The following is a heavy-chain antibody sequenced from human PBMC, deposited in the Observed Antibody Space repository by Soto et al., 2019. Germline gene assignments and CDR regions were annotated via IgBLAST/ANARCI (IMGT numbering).Heavy chain of an antibody. CDR1: GYTFTGYY. V-gene: IGHV1-2*04. D-gene: IGHD3-10*01. CDR2: INPNSGGT. J-gene: IGHJ6*02. CDR3: ARERITMVRGALGPYYYYGMDV. Sequence: ASVKVSCKASGYTFTGYYMHWVRQAPGQGLEWMGWINPNSGGTNYAQKFQGWVTMTRDTSISTAYMELSRLRSDDTAVYYCARERITMVRGALGPYYYYGMDVWGQGTTVTVSS.